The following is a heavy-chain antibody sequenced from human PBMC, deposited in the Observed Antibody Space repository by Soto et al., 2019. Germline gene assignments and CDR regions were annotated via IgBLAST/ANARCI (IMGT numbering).Heavy chain of an antibody. Sequence: AGGSLRLSCAASGFTFSSYAMGWVRQAPGKGLEWVSAISGSGGSTYYADSVKGRFTISRDNSKNTLYLQMNSLRAEDTAVYYCAKDQRRVAGTGYYGMDVWGQGTTVTVSS. CDR2: ISGSGGST. CDR1: GFTFSSYA. V-gene: IGHV3-23*01. D-gene: IGHD6-19*01. CDR3: AKDQRRVAGTGYYGMDV. J-gene: IGHJ6*02.